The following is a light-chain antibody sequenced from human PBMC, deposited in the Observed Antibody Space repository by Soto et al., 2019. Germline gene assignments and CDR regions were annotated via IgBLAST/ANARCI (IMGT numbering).Light chain of an antibody. CDR1: SSDVGGYNY. CDR2: DVD. J-gene: IGLJ1*01. V-gene: IGLV2-14*01. CDR3: SSFSYSSTPNYV. Sequence: QSVLTQPASVSGSPGQSITISCTGTSSDVGGYNYVSWYQQHPGKAPKLIIYDVDNRPSGISSRFSGSKSGNTASLTICGLQAEDEADYYCSSFSYSSTPNYVFGTGTKVTVL.